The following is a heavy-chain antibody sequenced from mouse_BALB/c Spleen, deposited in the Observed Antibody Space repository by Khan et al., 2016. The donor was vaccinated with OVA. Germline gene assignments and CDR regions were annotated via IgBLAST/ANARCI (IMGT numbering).Heavy chain of an antibody. D-gene: IGHD2-1*01. CDR2: IYYSGSI. CDR1: GYSITSGYS. J-gene: IGHJ4*01. V-gene: IGHV3-1*02. Sequence: DVQLQESGPDLVKPSQSLSLTCTVTGYSITSGYSWHWIRQIPGNKLEWMGYIYYSGSINYNPSLKSRISITRDTSKNQFFLQLSSVTTEDTATYYCARDGNYMDYWGQGTSVTVSS. CDR3: ARDGNYMDY.